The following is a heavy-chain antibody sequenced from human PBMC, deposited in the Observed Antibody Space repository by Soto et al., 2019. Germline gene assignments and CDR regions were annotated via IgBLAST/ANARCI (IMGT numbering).Heavy chain of an antibody. CDR1: GFTFSNYW. CDR2: IKSDGSSI. J-gene: IGHJ4*02. CDR3: ARGGFSGSASYIQGDY. Sequence: EVQLVESGGGLVQPGGSLRLSCAASGFTFSNYWMHWVRQAPGKGLVWVSRIKSDGSSISYADSVKGRFTISRDNARNTLYLQMNSLRAEDTAVYYCARGGFSGSASYIQGDYWGQGTLVTVSS. V-gene: IGHV3-74*01. D-gene: IGHD3-10*01.